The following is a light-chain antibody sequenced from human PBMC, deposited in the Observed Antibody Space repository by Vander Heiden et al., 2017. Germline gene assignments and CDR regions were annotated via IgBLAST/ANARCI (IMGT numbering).Light chain of an antibody. CDR3: QQSATTPLRT. CDR1: QSISTI. J-gene: IGKJ4*02. CDR2: SAS. V-gene: IGKV1-39*01. Sequence: DIPMPQSPSSLSASVGDTVSITCRARQSISTILNWSNQKKGTAPHLLIYSASTLQIGGPSRFSGSGSGTEFTLTISSLQPEDFGSDYCQQSATTPLRTFGGGTKVEIK.